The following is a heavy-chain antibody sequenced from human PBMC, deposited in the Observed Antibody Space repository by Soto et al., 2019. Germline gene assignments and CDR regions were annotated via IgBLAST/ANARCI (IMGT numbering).Heavy chain of an antibody. V-gene: IGHV3-48*02. J-gene: IGHJ4*02. CDR3: ARDRGVQWRTGCFDY. CDR2: ISSSSSTI. CDR1: GFTFSSYS. D-gene: IGHD3-10*01. Sequence: PGGSLRLSCAASGFTFSSYSMNWVRQAPGKGLEWVSYISSSSSTIYYADSVKGRFTISRDNAKNSLYLQMNSLRDEDTAVYYCARDRGVQWRTGCFDYWGQGTLVTVSS.